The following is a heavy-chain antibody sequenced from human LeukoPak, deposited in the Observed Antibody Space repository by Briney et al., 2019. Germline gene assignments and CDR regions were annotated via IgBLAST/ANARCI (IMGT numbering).Heavy chain of an antibody. CDR1: GYTFTGYD. Sequence: ASVKVSCKASGYTFTGYDINWVRQATGEGLERMGWMNPNSGNTGYAQKFQGRVTMTRNSSITTAYMELSSLRSEDTAVYYCARRHGRCSDGSCYYPDYWGQGTLVTVSS. D-gene: IGHD2-15*01. CDR2: MNPNSGNT. J-gene: IGHJ4*02. V-gene: IGHV1-8*01. CDR3: ARRHGRCSDGSCYYPDY.